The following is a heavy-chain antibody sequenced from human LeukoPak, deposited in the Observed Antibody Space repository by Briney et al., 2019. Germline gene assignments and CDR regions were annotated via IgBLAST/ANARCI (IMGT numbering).Heavy chain of an antibody. CDR2: IYHSGST. J-gene: IGHJ4*02. CDR3: ARAPWLEGYYFDY. V-gene: IGHV4-30-2*01. Sequence: SETLSLTCAVSGDSISSGGYSWSWIRQPPGKGLEWIGYIYHSGSTYCNPSLKSRVTISVDRSKNQFSLKLSSVTAADTAVYYCARAPWLEGYYFDYWGQGTLVTVSS. CDR1: GDSISSGGYS. D-gene: IGHD3-22*01.